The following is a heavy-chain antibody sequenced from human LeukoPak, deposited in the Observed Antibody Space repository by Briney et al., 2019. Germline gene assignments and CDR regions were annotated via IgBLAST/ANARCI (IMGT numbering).Heavy chain of an antibody. CDR2: KSYDGSNK. CDR1: GFTFSSYA. CDR3: ARDLGSSWTTFDY. D-gene: IGHD6-13*01. V-gene: IGHV3-30-3*01. J-gene: IGHJ4*02. Sequence: PGGSLRLSCAASGFTFSSYAMHWVRQAPGKGLEWVAVKSYDGSNKYYADSVKGRFTISRDNSKNTLYLQMNSLRAEDTAVYYCARDLGSSWTTFDYWGQGTLVTVSS.